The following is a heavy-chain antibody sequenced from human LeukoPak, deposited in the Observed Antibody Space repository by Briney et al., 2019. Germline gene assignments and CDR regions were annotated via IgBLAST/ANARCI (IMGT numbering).Heavy chain of an antibody. CDR1: GGSFSGYY. CDR2: INHSGST. CDR3: ARELTGDRYFDY. D-gene: IGHD7-27*01. J-gene: IGHJ4*02. V-gene: IGHV4-34*01. Sequence: PSETLSLTCAVYGGSFSGYYWSWIRQPPGKGLEWIGEINHSGSTNYNPSLKSRVTISVDRSKNQFSLKLSSVTAADTAVYYCARELTGDRYFDYWGQGTLVTVSS.